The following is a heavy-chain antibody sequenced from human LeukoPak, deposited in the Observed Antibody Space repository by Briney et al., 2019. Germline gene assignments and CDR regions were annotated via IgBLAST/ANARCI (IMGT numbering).Heavy chain of an antibody. V-gene: IGHV4-4*07. CDR3: ARDSRASQLYYYYMDV. D-gene: IGHD1-1*01. CDR2: IYTSGST. Sequence: SETLSLTCTVSGGSISSYYWSWFRHPPGKGLEWIGRIYTSGSTNYNPSLKSRVTMSVDTSKSQFSLKLSSVTAADTAVYYCARDSRASQLYYYYMDVWGKGTTVTVSS. CDR1: GGSISSYY. J-gene: IGHJ6*03.